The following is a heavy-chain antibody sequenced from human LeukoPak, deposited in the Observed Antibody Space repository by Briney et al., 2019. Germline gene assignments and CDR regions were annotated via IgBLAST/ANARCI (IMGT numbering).Heavy chain of an antibody. V-gene: IGHV4-39*07. J-gene: IGHJ4*02. Sequence: PSETLSLTCTVSGGSISSSSYYWGWIRQPPGKGLEWIGSIYYSGSTYYNPSLKSRVTISVDTSKNQFSLKLSSVTAADTAVYYCAIDKDGGGSYIPSGYWGQGTLVTVSS. D-gene: IGHD2-15*01. CDR2: IYYSGST. CDR1: GGSISSSSYY. CDR3: AIDKDGGGSYIPSGY.